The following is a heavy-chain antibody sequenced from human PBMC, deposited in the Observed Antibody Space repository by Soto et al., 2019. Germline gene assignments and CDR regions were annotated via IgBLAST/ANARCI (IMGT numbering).Heavy chain of an antibody. V-gene: IGHV1-58*01. CDR1: GFTFTSSA. CDR3: AADKDYDFWSGYPTDGMDV. J-gene: IGHJ6*02. Sequence: ASVKVSCKASGFTFTSSAVQWVRQARGQRLEWIGWIVVGSGNTNYAQKFQERVTITRDMSTNTAYMELSSLRSEDTAVYYCAADKDYDFWSGYPTDGMDVWGQGTTVTVYS. D-gene: IGHD3-3*01. CDR2: IVVGSGNT.